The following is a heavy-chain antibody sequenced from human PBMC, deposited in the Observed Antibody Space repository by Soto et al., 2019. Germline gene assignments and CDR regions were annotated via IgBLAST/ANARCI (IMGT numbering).Heavy chain of an antibody. CDR3: ARGVETICPTLYFDYYMDV. J-gene: IGHJ6*03. Sequence: QVQLVQSGTEVKKPGASVKVSCKASGYTFTSYDINWVRQATGQGLEWMGWINPNSGNTDYAQKFQGRVTMTRNTSISTAYMELGSLSSEDTAVYYCARGVETICPTLYFDYYMDVWGKGTTVTVSS. CDR1: GYTFTSYD. V-gene: IGHV1-8*01. CDR2: INPNSGNT.